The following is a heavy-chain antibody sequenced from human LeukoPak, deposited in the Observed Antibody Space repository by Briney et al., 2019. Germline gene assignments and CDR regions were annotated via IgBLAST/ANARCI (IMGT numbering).Heavy chain of an antibody. D-gene: IGHD2-15*01. J-gene: IGHJ4*02. Sequence: PSETLPLTCTVSGGSIISSGYYWSWIRQPPGKGLEWIGSIYYNGNTYYNPSLKSRVTISVDTSKNQFSLKLTSVTAADKAVYYCARPRSGQYYFDYWGQGSLVTVSS. CDR2: IYYNGNT. CDR3: ARPRSGQYYFDY. CDR1: GGSIISSGYY. V-gene: IGHV4-39*01.